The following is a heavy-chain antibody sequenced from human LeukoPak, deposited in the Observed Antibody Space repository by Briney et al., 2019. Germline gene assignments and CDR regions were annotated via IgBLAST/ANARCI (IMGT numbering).Heavy chain of an antibody. Sequence: PSETLSLTCTVSGGSISSHCWSWIRQPPGKGLEWIGYIYYSGSTNYNPSLKSRVTISVDTSKNQFSLKLSSVTAADTAVYYCARETYLGAFDIWGQGTMVTVSS. D-gene: IGHD2-2*01. CDR2: IYYSGST. CDR1: GGSISSHC. CDR3: ARETYLGAFDI. V-gene: IGHV4-59*11. J-gene: IGHJ3*02.